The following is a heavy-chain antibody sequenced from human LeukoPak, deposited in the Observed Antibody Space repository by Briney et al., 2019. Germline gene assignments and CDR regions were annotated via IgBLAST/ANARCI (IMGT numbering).Heavy chain of an antibody. CDR3: ARMWLLLYYFDY. D-gene: IGHD6-19*01. Sequence: PSETLSLTCAVYGGSFSGYYWSWIRQPPGKGLEWIGEINHSGSTNYNPSLKSRVTISVDTSKNQFSLKLSSVTAADTAVYYCARMWLLLYYFDYWGQGTLVTVSS. CDR2: INHSGST. V-gene: IGHV4-34*01. J-gene: IGHJ4*02. CDR1: GGSFSGYY.